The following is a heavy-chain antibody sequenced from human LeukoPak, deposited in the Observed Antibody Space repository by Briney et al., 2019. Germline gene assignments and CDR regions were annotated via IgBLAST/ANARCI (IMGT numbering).Heavy chain of an antibody. D-gene: IGHD4-23*01. CDR3: AKNIGGFDY. CDR2: FSASDGSR. CDR1: GFSFSSYG. V-gene: IGHV3-23*01. J-gene: IGHJ4*02. Sequence: GGSLRLSCEASGFSFSSYGMSWVRQAPGEGLEWVSGFSASDGSRYYANSVKGRFTISRDNSKNTLYLQMNSLRAEDTAVYYCAKNIGGFDYWGQGTLVTVSS.